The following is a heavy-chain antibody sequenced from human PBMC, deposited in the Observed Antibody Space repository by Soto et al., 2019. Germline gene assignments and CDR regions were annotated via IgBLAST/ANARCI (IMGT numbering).Heavy chain of an antibody. CDR1: GGSISSGGYA. V-gene: IGHV4-30-2*01. D-gene: IGHD1-7*01. Sequence: QMRLQESGSGLVKPSRTLSLTCAVSGGSISSGGYAWNWIRQPPGKGLEWIGYIYHSGYTSYNPSLKNRVTISVDKSKNQFSLTLSFVTAADTAVYYCARDSLTGNYFDPWGQGTLVTVSS. CDR2: IYHSGYT. CDR3: ARDSLTGNYFDP. J-gene: IGHJ5*02.